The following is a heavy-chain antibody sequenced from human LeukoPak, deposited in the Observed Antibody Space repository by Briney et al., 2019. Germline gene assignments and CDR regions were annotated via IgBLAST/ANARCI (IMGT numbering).Heavy chain of an antibody. D-gene: IGHD5-24*01. V-gene: IGHV3-74*01. Sequence: GGSLRLSCAASGFTFSSYWMHWVRQAPGKGLVWVSRINSDGSSTSCADSVKGRFTISRDNAKNTLYLQMNSLRAEDTAVYYCARVGRWLQPFDYWGQGTLVTVSS. CDR1: GFTFSSYW. J-gene: IGHJ4*02. CDR2: INSDGSST. CDR3: ARVGRWLQPFDY.